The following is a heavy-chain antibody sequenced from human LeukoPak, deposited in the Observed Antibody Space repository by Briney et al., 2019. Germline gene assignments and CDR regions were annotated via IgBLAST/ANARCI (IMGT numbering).Heavy chain of an antibody. J-gene: IGHJ4*02. V-gene: IGHV3-30*04. Sequence: GGSLRLSCAASGFTFSNYAMHWVRQAPGKGLEWVAVISYDGNNKYYADSVKGRFTISRDNSKNTLYMQMNSLRAEDTAVYYCARDRDTYLDYWGQGTLVTVSS. CDR1: GFTFSNYA. CDR3: ARDRDTYLDY. CDR2: ISYDGNNK. D-gene: IGHD5-18*01.